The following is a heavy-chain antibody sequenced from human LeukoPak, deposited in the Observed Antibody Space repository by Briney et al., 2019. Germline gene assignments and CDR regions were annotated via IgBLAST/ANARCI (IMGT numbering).Heavy chain of an antibody. D-gene: IGHD1-26*01. CDR1: GFTFSNYA. CDR3: ARADVIVGATFPFDY. Sequence: PGGSLRLSCAASGFTFSNYALHWVRQAPDKGLEWVAVISNDGINRYYADSVKGRFSISRDNSRNTLYLQMNSLRGEDTAVYYCARADVIVGATFPFDYWGQGTLVTVSS. CDR2: ISNDGINR. V-gene: IGHV3-30-3*01. J-gene: IGHJ4*02.